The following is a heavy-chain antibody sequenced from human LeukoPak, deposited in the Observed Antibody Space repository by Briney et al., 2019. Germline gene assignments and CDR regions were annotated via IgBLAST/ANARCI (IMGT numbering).Heavy chain of an antibody. D-gene: IGHD2-8*01. CDR2: ISAYNGNT. CDR1: GYTFTSYG. CDR3: ARVGYCTNGVCYPFDY. V-gene: IGHV1-18*01. Sequence: GASVKVSCKASGYTFTSYGISWVRQAPGQGLEWMGWISAYNGNTNYAQKLQGRVTMTTDTSTSTAYMELRSLRSDDTAVYCCARVGYCTNGVCYPFDYWGQGTLVTVSS. J-gene: IGHJ4*02.